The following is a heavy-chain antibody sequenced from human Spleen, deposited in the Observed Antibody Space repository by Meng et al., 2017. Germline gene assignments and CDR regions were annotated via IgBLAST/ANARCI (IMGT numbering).Heavy chain of an antibody. CDR2: ISGSGGST. D-gene: IGHD7-27*01. CDR3: AREANGDPHPDY. CDR1: GFSFSNYA. Sequence: EVQLLESGGGLVQPGGSLRLSCAASGFSFSNYAMSWVRQAPGKGLEWVSAISGSGGSTYYADSVMGRFTISRDNPKNTLYLQMNSLRAEETAVYYCAREANGDPHPDYWGQGTLVTVSS. J-gene: IGHJ4*02. V-gene: IGHV3-23*01.